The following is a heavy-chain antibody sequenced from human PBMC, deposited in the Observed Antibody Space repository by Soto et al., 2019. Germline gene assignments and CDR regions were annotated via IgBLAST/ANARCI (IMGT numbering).Heavy chain of an antibody. CDR2: IYYSGST. J-gene: IGHJ4*02. CDR1: GGSIGSYY. D-gene: IGHD6-13*01. Sequence: SETLSLTCTVSGGSIGSYYGSWIRQPPGKGLEWIGYIYYSGSTNYNPSLKSRVTISVDTSKNQFSLKLSSVTAADTAVYYCARGRSSWYPLDYWGQGTLVTVSS. CDR3: ARGRSSWYPLDY. V-gene: IGHV4-59*08.